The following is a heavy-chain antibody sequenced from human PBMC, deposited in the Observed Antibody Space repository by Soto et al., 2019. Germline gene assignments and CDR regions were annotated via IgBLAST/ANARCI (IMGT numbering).Heavy chain of an antibody. CDR2: IFYRGNT. Sequence: QVQLQESGPGLVKPSETLSLICTVSGGSISGYYWSWILQPPGGGLEWIGYIFYRGNTLYTPSLQSRVAISVDTSKNQFSLRLSYVTAADTAVYYCTRHAIIPKLRYGMDVWGQGATVTVS. CDR3: TRHAIIPKLRYGMDV. CDR1: GGSISGYY. J-gene: IGHJ6*02. D-gene: IGHD2-15*01. V-gene: IGHV4-59*01.